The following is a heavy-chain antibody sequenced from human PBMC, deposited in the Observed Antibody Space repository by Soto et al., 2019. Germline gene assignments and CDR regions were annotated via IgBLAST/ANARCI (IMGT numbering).Heavy chain of an antibody. CDR1: GGSFSGYY. V-gene: IGHV4-34*01. CDR3: ARRGGGQRLDFDY. CDR2: INHSGST. Sequence: QVQLQQWGAGLLKPSETLSLTCAVYGGSFSGYYWSWIRQPPGKGLEWIGEINHSGSTNYNPSLKGRVTISVDTPKNQFSLKLSSVTAADTAVYYCARRGGGQRLDFDYWGQGTLVTVSS. J-gene: IGHJ4*02.